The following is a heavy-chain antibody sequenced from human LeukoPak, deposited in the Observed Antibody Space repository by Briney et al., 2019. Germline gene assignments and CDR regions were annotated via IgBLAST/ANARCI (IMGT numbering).Heavy chain of an antibody. CDR1: GGSFSGYY. D-gene: IGHD3-22*01. CDR2: INHSGST. CDR3: ARDSYYDA. J-gene: IGHJ6*04. V-gene: IGHV4-34*01. Sequence: SETLSLTCAVYGGSFSGYYWSWIRQPPGKGLGWIGEINHSGSTNYNPSLKSRVTISVDTSKNQFSLKLSSVTAADTAVYYCARDSYYDAWGKGTTVTVSS.